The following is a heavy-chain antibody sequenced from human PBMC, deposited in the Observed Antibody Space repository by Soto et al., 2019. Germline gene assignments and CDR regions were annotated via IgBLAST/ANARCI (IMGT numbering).Heavy chain of an antibody. CDR1: GGSISSSSYY. CDR3: ASSYSSSSPWFDP. CDR2: IYYSGST. V-gene: IGHV4-39*01. J-gene: IGHJ5*02. Sequence: NPSETLSLTCTVSGGSISSSSYYWGWIRQPPGKGLEWIGSIYYSGSTYYNPSLKSRVTISVDTSKNQFSLKLSSVTAADTAVYYCASSYSSSSPWFDPWGQGTLVTVSS. D-gene: IGHD6-13*01.